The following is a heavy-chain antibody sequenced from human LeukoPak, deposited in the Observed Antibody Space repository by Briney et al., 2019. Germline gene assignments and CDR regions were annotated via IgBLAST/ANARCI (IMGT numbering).Heavy chain of an antibody. CDR3: ARGVAGVYFYYFMDV. CDR1: GYTFTGYY. J-gene: IGHJ6*03. Sequence: GASVKVSCKASGYTFTGYYMHWVRQTPGQGLEWMGWINPNSGGTNYAQKLQGTVTMTRDTSISTAYMELSSLRSDDTAVYYCARGVAGVYFYYFMDVWGKGTTVTVSS. D-gene: IGHD1-14*01. CDR2: INPNSGGT. V-gene: IGHV1-2*02.